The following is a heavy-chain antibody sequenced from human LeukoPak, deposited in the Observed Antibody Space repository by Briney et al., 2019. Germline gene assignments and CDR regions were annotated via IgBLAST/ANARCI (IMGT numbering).Heavy chain of an antibody. CDR3: ARGRRGASSSWGDSY. V-gene: IGHV4-34*01. Sequence: SETLSLTCAVYGGSFSGYYLSWIRQPPGKGLEWIGEIIHSGSTDYNPSLKSRVTISVDTSKNQFSLKLSSVTAADTAVYYCARGRRGASSSWGDSYWGQGTLVTVSS. D-gene: IGHD6-13*01. J-gene: IGHJ4*02. CDR2: IIHSGST. CDR1: GGSFSGYY.